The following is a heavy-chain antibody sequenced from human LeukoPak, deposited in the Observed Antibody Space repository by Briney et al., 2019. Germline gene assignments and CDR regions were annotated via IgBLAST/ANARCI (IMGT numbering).Heavy chain of an antibody. CDR1: GFIFSNCW. D-gene: IGHD1-7*01. J-gene: IGHJ6*02. V-gene: IGHV3-7*01. CDR3: ARHMKLELSASSGYCYGMDV. Sequence: GGSLRLSCAASGFIFSNCWMTWVRQAPGKGLEWVANIKQEVRENYYVDTVKARFTISRDNAKNSMYLQMNSLRAEDTAVYYCARHMKLELSASSGYCYGMDVWGRGTTVTVSS. CDR2: IKQEVREN.